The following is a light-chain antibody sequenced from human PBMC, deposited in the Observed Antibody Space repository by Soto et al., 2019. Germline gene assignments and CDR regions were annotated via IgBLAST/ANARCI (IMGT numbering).Light chain of an antibody. CDR1: QSVSSDY. CDR2: RAS. J-gene: IGKJ5*01. Sequence: EIVLTQSPGTLSLSPGERATLSCRASQSVSSDYLAWYQQKPGQTPKVLIYRASNRATGIPDRFSGSGSGTDFTLTISRLEPEDFATYYCQQLHGYPITFGQGTRLEIK. V-gene: IGKV3-20*01. CDR3: QQLHGYPIT.